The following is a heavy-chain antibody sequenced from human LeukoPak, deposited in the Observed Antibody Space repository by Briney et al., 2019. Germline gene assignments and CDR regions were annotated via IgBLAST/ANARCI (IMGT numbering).Heavy chain of an antibody. J-gene: IGHJ4*02. CDR1: GFTFSSYA. D-gene: IGHD6-19*01. CDR3: AKTVAGSFYFDY. V-gene: IGHV3-30-3*02. Sequence: GGSLRLSCAASGFTFSSYAMHWVRQAPGKGLEWVAVISYDGSNKYYADSVKGRFTISRDNSKNTLYLQMNSLRAEDTVVYYCAKTVAGSFYFDYWGQGTLVTVSS. CDR2: ISYDGSNK.